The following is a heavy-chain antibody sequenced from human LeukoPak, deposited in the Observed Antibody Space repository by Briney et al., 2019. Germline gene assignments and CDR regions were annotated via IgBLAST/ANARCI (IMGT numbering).Heavy chain of an antibody. D-gene: IGHD3-22*01. J-gene: IGHJ4*02. CDR3: ARGRGYSDSSSYYFDY. V-gene: IGHV4-39*01. Sequence: SETLSLTCIVSGGSITNYIYHWAWIRQPPGKGLECIGTIYYSGSTSYNPSLKSRVTISADTSKNQFSLKLGSVTAAETAVYYCARGRGYSDSSSYYFDYWGQGTLVTVS. CDR2: IYYSGST. CDR1: GGSITNYIYH.